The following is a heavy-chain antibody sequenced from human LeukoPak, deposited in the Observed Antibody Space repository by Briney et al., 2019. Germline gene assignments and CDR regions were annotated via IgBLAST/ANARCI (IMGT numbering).Heavy chain of an antibody. V-gene: IGHV4-59*01. J-gene: IGHJ4*02. CDR1: GGSISSYY. CDR2: IYYSGST. CDR3: ARDGGDGYNNFDY. D-gene: IGHD5-24*01. Sequence: SETLSLTCTVSGGSISSYYWSWIRQPPGKGLEWIGYIYYSGSTNYNPSLKSRVTISVDTSKNQFSLKLSSVTAADTAVYYCARDGGDGYNNFDYWGQGTLVTVSS.